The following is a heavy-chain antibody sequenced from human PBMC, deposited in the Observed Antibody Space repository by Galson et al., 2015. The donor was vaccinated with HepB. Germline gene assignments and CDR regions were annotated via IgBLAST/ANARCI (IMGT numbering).Heavy chain of an antibody. D-gene: IGHD1-20*01. CDR2: IGTAGAT. CDR3: AREKYIWKQDYYYGMDV. CDR1: GFTFSTYD. Sequence: SLRLSCAASGFTFSTYDMHWVRQTTGRGLEWVSSIGTAGATYYAGSVKGRFTISRENAKNSFYLQVNSLRAGDTAVYFCAREKYIWKQDYYYGMDVWGQGTTVTVSS. J-gene: IGHJ6*02. V-gene: IGHV3-13*04.